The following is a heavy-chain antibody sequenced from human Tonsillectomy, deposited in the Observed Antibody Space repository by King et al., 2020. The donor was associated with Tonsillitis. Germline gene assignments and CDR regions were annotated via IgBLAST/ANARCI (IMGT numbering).Heavy chain of an antibody. V-gene: IGHV3-7*01. Sequence: VQLVESGGGLVQPGGSLRLSCAASGFTFSSYWMSWVRQAPGKGLEWVANIKQDGSEKYYVDSVKGRFTISRDNAKNSLYLQMNSLRAEDTAVYYCARSKVRTMVRGVIIKDYYYYGMDVWGQGTTVTVSS. CDR1: GFTFSSYW. J-gene: IGHJ6*02. D-gene: IGHD3-10*01. CDR3: ARSKVRTMVRGVIIKDYYYYGMDV. CDR2: IKQDGSEK.